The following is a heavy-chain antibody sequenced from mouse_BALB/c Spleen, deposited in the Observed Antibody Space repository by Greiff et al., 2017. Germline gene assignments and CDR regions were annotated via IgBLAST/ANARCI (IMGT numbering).Heavy chain of an antibody. Sequence: VQLQQSGAELVRPGALVKLSCKASGFNIKDYYMHWVKQRPEQGLEWIGWIDPENGNTIYDPKFQGKASITADTSSNTAYLQLSSLTSEDTAVYYCARGVKRYFDVWGAGTTVTVSS. V-gene: IGHV14-1*02. CDR2: IDPENGNT. CDR1: GFNIKDYY. CDR3: ARGVKRYFDV. D-gene: IGHD2-1*01. J-gene: IGHJ1*01.